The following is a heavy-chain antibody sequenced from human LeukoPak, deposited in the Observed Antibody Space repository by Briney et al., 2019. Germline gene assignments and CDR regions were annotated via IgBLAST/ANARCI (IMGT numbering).Heavy chain of an antibody. CDR3: AKHERAGLRLGALSWVYWYFDL. CDR1: GFTLNNYA. CDR2: TSSSDAGT. D-gene: IGHD3-16*02. V-gene: IGHV3-23*01. J-gene: IGHJ2*01. Sequence: GGSLRLSCAASGFTLNNYAMSWVRQAPGKGLEWVSATSSSDAGTYYADSVKGRFTISRDNSKNTLYLQMNSLRAEDTAVYYCAKHERAGLRLGALSWVYWYFDLWGRGTLVTVSS.